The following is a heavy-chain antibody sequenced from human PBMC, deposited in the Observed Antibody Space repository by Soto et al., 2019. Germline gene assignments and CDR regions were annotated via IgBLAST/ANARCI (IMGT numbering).Heavy chain of an antibody. Sequence: QVQLQQWGAGLLKPSETLSLTCAVNGGSFSGYYWSWIRQSPGKGLEWMGEINHIGRTNFNPSLKRRATMSGAPCKNQCSLKLSSVTAAHTAVYYCAGGYEVNWPTPPSGAQGPLVPAPS. J-gene: IGHJ4*02. CDR1: GGSFSGYY. CDR2: INHIGRT. D-gene: IGHD5-12*01. V-gene: IGHV4-34*01. CDR3: AGGYEVNWPTPPS.